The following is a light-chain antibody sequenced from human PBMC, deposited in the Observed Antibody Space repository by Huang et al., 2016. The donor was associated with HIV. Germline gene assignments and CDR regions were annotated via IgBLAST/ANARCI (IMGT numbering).Light chain of an antibody. CDR2: DTS. J-gene: IGKJ3*01. CDR3: QQYSDWPRT. CDR1: QSVSRN. V-gene: IGKV3-15*01. Sequence: ELVMTQSPVTLSASPGERVTLSCWASQSVSRNLAWFQQKPGQAPRLLIYDTSIRSPGIPDRFSGSGSGTDFALTISSLQSEDFAFYYCQQYSDWPRTFGPGTKVDMK.